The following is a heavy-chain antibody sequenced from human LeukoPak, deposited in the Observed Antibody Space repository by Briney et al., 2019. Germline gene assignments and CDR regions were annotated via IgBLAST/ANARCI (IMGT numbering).Heavy chain of an antibody. CDR3: ARDPSYYYDSSGSH. V-gene: IGHV3-21*01. D-gene: IGHD3-22*01. CDR2: ISSSSSYI. CDR1: GFTFSSYS. Sequence: GGSLRLSCAASGFTFSSYSMNWVRQAPGKGLEWVSSISSSSSYIYYADSVKGRFTISRDNAKNSLYLQMNSLRAEDAAVYYCARDPSYYYDSSGSHWGQGTLVTVSS. J-gene: IGHJ4*02.